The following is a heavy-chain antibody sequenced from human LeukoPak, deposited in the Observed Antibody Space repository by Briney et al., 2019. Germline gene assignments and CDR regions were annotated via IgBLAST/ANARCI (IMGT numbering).Heavy chain of an antibody. V-gene: IGHV4-34*01. CDR1: GGSFSGYY. Sequence: PSETLSLTCAVYGGSFSGYYWSWIRQPPGKGLEWIGEINHSGSTNYNPSLKSRVTISGDTSKNEFSLKLGSVTAADTAVYYCARETMVRFDPWGQGTLVTVSS. CDR3: ARETMVRFDP. CDR2: INHSGST. D-gene: IGHD3-10*01. J-gene: IGHJ5*02.